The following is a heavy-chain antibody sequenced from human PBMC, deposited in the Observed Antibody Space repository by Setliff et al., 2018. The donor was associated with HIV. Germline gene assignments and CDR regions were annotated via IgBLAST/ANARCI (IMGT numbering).Heavy chain of an antibody. CDR3: ARGIVTLGGTLNWFDP. V-gene: IGHV4-38-2*01. CDR2: IYQSGNT. J-gene: IGHJ5*02. CDR1: GYSISSGFY. D-gene: IGHD2-21*02. Sequence: PSETLSLTCAVSGYSISSGFYWSWMRQPPGKGLEWIGSIYQSGNTNYNPSLESRLTISVDTAKNQFSLKLSSVTAADTAVYYCARGIVTLGGTLNWFDPWGQGTLVTVSS.